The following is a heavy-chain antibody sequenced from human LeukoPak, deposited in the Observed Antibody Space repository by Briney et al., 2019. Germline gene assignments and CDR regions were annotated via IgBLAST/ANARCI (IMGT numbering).Heavy chain of an antibody. CDR2: ISSSSSYI. V-gene: IGHV3-21*01. Sequence: PGGSLRLSCAASGFTFSSYSMNWVRQAPGKGLEWVSSISSSSSYIYYADSVKGRFTISRDNAKNSLYLQMNSLRAEDTAVYYCARGWYDSSGESPTGDYWGQGTLVTVSS. J-gene: IGHJ4*02. D-gene: IGHD3-22*01. CDR1: GFTFSSYS. CDR3: ARGWYDSSGESPTGDY.